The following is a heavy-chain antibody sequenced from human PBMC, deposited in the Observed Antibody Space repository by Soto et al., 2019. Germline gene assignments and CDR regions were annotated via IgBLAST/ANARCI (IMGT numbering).Heavy chain of an antibody. Sequence: EVQLVESGGGLVQPGGSLRLSCAASGFTFSSYSMNWVRQAPGKGLEWVSYINSGSSTIYYADSVKGRFTISRDNAKNSLDLHMNSLRDEDTAVYYCARDSPRCSGGSCCAFWGQGTLVTVSS. CDR2: INSGSSTI. D-gene: IGHD2-15*01. J-gene: IGHJ4*02. CDR1: GFTFSSYS. V-gene: IGHV3-48*02. CDR3: ARDSPRCSGGSCCAF.